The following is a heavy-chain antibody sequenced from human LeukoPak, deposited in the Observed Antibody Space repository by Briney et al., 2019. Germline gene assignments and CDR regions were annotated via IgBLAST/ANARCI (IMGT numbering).Heavy chain of an antibody. Sequence: ASVKVSCKASGGTFSSYAISWVRQATGQGLEWMGWMNPNSGNTGYAQKFQGRVTMTRNTSISTAYMELSSLRSEDTAVYYCARGATLNIVVVPAANDYWGQGTLVTVSS. CDR2: MNPNSGNT. CDR3: ARGATLNIVVVPAANDY. CDR1: GGTFSSYA. V-gene: IGHV1-8*02. J-gene: IGHJ4*02. D-gene: IGHD2-2*01.